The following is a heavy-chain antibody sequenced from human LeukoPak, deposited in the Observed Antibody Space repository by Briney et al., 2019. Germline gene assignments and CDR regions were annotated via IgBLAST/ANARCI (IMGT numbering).Heavy chain of an antibody. V-gene: IGHV3-7*01. CDR2: IKQDGSEK. CDR3: ATSGVNDILTGLFDY. Sequence: GGSLEISFAASGFTFSRYWMSWGRPAPGKGLGGVANIKQDGSEKYYLASVKGRFTISTDNAKNSLYLQMNSLRAEDTAVYYCATSGVNDILTGLFDYWGQGTLVTVSS. CDR1: GFTFSRYW. J-gene: IGHJ4*02. D-gene: IGHD3-9*01.